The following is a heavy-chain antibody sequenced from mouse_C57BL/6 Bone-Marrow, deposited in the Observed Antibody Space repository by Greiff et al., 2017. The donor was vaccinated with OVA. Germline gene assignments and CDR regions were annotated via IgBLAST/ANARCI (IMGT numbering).Heavy chain of an antibody. CDR3: AVTDYYGSSHWYFDV. CDR2: IDPSDSYT. Sequence: QVQLQQPGAELVKPGASVKLSCKASGYTFTSYWMQWVKQRPGQGLEWIGEIDPSDSYTNYNQKFKGKATLTVDTSSSTAYMQLSSLTSEDSAVYYCAVTDYYGSSHWYFDVWGTGTTVTVSS. CDR1: GYTFTSYW. V-gene: IGHV1-50*01. J-gene: IGHJ1*03. D-gene: IGHD1-1*01.